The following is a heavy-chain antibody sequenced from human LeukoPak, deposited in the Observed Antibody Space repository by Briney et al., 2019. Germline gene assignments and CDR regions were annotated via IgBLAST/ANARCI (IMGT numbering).Heavy chain of an antibody. J-gene: IGHJ4*02. CDR1: GFTFGSFS. CDR2: ISGSGGST. D-gene: IGHD3-22*01. CDR3: AKTDSSGYIVY. Sequence: GGSLRLSCAASGFTFGSFSMNWVRQAPGKGLEWVSAISGSGGSTYYADSVKGRFTISRDNSKNTLYLQMNSLRAEDTAVYYCAKTDSSGYIVYWGQGTLVTVSS. V-gene: IGHV3-23*01.